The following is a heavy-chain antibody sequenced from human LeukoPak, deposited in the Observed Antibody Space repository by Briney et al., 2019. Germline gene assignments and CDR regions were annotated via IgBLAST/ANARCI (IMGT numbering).Heavy chain of an antibody. CDR2: IIPIFGTA. CDR1: GGTFSSYA. V-gene: IGHV1-69*13. CDR3: ATDYDILTGPKPDWFDP. Sequence: SVKVSCKASGGTFSSYAISWVRQAPGQGLEWMGGIIPIFGTANYAQKFQGRVTITADESTSTAYMELSSLRSEDTAVYYCATDYDILTGPKPDWFDPWGQGTLVTVSS. D-gene: IGHD3-9*01. J-gene: IGHJ5*02.